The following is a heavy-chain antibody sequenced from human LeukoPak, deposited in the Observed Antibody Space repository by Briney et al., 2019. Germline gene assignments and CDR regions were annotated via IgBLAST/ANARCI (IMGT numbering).Heavy chain of an antibody. CDR2: IYYSGST. Sequence: SQTLSLICTVSGGSISSGDYYWSWIRQPPGKGLEWIGYIYYSGSTYYNPSLKSRVTISVDTSKNQFSLKLSSVTAADTAVYYCARAGPGAAGGVGFDSWGQGTLVTVSS. CDR1: GGSISSGDYY. J-gene: IGHJ4*02. D-gene: IGHD6-13*01. V-gene: IGHV4-30-4*01. CDR3: ARAGPGAAGGVGFDS.